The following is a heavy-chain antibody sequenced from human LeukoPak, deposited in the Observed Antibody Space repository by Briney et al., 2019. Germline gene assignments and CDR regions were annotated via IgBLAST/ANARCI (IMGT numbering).Heavy chain of an antibody. CDR1: GFTFGDYA. CDR2: IRSKAYGGTT. CDR3: TRENYFDY. J-gene: IGHJ4*02. Sequence: GGSLRLSCTASGFTFGDYAMSWVRQAPGKGLEWVGFIRSKAYGGTTEYAASVKGRFTIPRDDSKSIAYLQMNSLKTEDTAVYYCTRENYFDYWGQGTLVTVSS. V-gene: IGHV3-49*04.